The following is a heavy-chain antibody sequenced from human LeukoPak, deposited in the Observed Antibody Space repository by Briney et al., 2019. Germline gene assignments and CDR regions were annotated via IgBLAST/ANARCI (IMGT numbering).Heavy chain of an antibody. J-gene: IGHJ4*02. CDR2: ISYDGSNK. D-gene: IGHD6-13*01. CDR3: ANGGDSSSWSTVDY. V-gene: IGHV3-30*18. CDR1: GFTFSSYG. Sequence: GRSLRLSCAASGFTFSSYGMHWVRQAPGKGLEWVAVISYDGSNKYYADSVKGRFTISRDNSKNTLYLQMNSLTAEDTAVYYCANGGDSSSWSTVDYWGQGTLVTVSS.